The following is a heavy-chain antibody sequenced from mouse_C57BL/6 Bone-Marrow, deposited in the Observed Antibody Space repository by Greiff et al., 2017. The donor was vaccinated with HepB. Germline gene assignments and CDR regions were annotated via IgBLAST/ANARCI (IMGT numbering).Heavy chain of an antibody. CDR2: ILPGGGST. Sequence: VQLQQSGAELMKPGASVKLSCKATGYTFTGYWIEWVKQRPGHGLEWIGEILPGGGSTNYNEKFKGKATFTADTSSNTAYMQLSSLTTEDSAIYYCAKDYYGIPFAYWGQGTLVTVSA. CDR3: AKDYYGIPFAY. J-gene: IGHJ3*01. V-gene: IGHV1-9*01. CDR1: GYTFTGYW. D-gene: IGHD2-1*01.